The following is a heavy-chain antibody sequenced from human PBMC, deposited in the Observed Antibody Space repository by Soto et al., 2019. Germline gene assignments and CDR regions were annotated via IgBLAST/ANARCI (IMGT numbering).Heavy chain of an antibody. CDR3: ARGGTDMFYSTSWNFEY. J-gene: IGHJ4*02. Sequence: ASVKVSCKASGCTFSSYAISWVRQAPGQGLEWMGGIIPIFGTANYAQKFQGRVTITADESTSTAYMELSSLRSEDTAVYYCARGGTDMFYSTSWNFEYWGQATLVNVSS. CDR2: IIPIFGTA. D-gene: IGHD6-13*01. V-gene: IGHV1-69*13. CDR1: GCTFSSYA.